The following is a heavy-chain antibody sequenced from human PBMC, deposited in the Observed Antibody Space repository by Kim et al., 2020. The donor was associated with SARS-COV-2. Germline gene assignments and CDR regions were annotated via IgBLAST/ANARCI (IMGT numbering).Heavy chain of an antibody. CDR2: ISYDGSNK. Sequence: GGSLRLSCAASGFTFSSYGMHWVRQAPGKGLEWVAVISYDGSNKYYADSVKGRFTISRDNSKNTLYLQMNSLRAEDTAVYYCAKDGGYTAMATTDDYWG. J-gene: IGHJ4*01. V-gene: IGHV3-30*18. CDR1: GFTFSSYG. D-gene: IGHD5-18*01. CDR3: AKDGGYTAMATTDDY.